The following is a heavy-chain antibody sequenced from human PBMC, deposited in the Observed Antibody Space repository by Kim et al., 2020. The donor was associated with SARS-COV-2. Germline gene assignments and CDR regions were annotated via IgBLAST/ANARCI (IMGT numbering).Heavy chain of an antibody. D-gene: IGHD5-12*01. V-gene: IGHV1-46*01. CDR3: AVEMATDLGY. CDR2: ST. J-gene: IGHJ4*02. Sequence: STSYEQKFQGRVTMTRDTSTSTVYMELSSLRSEDTAVYYCAVEMATDLGYWGQGTLVTVSS.